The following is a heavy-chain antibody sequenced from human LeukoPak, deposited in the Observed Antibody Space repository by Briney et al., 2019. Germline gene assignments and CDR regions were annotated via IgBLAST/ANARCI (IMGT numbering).Heavy chain of an antibody. Sequence: SETLSLTCTVSGGSISSSSYYWGWIRQPPGKGLEWIGSIYYSGSTYYNPSLKSRVTISVDTSKNQFSLKLSSVTAADTAVYYCARVLYVGTLDYWGQGTLVTVSS. V-gene: IGHV4-39*07. CDR3: ARVLYVGTLDY. J-gene: IGHJ4*02. D-gene: IGHD4-23*01. CDR2: IYYSGST. CDR1: GGSISSSSYY.